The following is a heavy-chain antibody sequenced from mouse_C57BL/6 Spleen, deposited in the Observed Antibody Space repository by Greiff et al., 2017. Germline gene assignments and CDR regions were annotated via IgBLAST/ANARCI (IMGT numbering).Heavy chain of an antibody. J-gene: IGHJ4*01. CDR2: ISSGGDYI. CDR1: GFTFSSYA. D-gene: IGHD2-3*01. V-gene: IGHV5-9-1*02. CDR3: TRDRDGYPYAIDY. Sequence: EVMLVESGEGLVKPGGSLKLSCAASGFTFSSYAMSWVRQTPEKRLEWVAYISSGGDYIYYADTVKGRFTISRDNARNTLYLQMSSLKSEDTAMYYCTRDRDGYPYAIDYWGQGTSVTVSS.